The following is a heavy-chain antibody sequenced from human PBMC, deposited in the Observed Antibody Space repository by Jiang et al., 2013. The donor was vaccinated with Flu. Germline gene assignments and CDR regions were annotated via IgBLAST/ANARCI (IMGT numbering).Heavy chain of an antibody. CDR1: EYTFSSYY. CDR2: IDPSGGGT. J-gene: IGHJ5*02. CDR3: ARDLEWPSGWFDP. Sequence: SGAEVKKPGASVKVSCKASEYTFSSYYMHWVRQAPGQGLEWMGVIDPSGGGTSYSQKFQGRLTMTRDTSTSTVYMELRSLRFQDTAVYYCARDLEWPSGWFDPWGQGTLVIVSS. V-gene: IGHV1-46*01. D-gene: IGHD3-10*01.